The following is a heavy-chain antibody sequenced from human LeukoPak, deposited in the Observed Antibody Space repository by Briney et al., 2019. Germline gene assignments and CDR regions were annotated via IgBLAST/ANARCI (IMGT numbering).Heavy chain of an antibody. Sequence: SETLSLTCAVYGGSFSGYYWSWIRQPPGKGLEWIGEINHSGSTNYNPSLKSRVTISVDTSKNQFSLKLSSVTAADTAVYYCVELDIAMVIDYWGQGTLVTVSS. CDR2: INHSGST. J-gene: IGHJ4*02. D-gene: IGHD5-18*01. CDR3: VELDIAMVIDY. V-gene: IGHV4-34*01. CDR1: GGSFSGYY.